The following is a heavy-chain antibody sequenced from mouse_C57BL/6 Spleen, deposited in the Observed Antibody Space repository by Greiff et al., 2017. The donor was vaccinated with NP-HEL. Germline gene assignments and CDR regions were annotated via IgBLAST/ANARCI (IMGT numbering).Heavy chain of an antibody. CDR3: ARAGGLYWYFDV. CDR2: SRNKANDYTT. V-gene: IGHV7-1*01. D-gene: IGHD3-1*01. J-gene: IGHJ1*03. Sequence: EVHLVESGGGLVQSGRSLRLSCATSGFTFSDFYMEWVRQAPGKGLEWIAASRNKANDYTTEYSASVKGRFIVSRDTSQSILYLQMNALRAEDTAIYYCARAGGLYWYFDVWGTGTTVTVSS. CDR1: GFTFSDFY.